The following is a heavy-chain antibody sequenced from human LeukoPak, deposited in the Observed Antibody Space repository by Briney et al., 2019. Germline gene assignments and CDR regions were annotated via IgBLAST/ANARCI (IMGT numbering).Heavy chain of an antibody. CDR2: IRYDGSNK. Sequence: PGGSLRLSCAASGFTFSSYGMHWVRQAPGKGLEWVAFIRYDGSNKYYADSVKGRFTISGDNAKNTLYLQMNSLRADDTAVYYCARRNPSCYGRQCYYYMDVWGRGTPVTVSS. J-gene: IGHJ6*03. CDR3: ARRNPSCYGRQCYYYMDV. CDR1: GFTFSSYG. V-gene: IGHV3-30*02. D-gene: IGHD2-2*01.